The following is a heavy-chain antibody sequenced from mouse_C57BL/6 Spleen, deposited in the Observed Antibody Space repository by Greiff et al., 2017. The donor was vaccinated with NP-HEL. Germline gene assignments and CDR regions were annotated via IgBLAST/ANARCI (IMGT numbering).Heavy chain of an antibody. CDR2: IDPETGGT. J-gene: IGHJ3*01. D-gene: IGHD2-2*01. Sequence: QVQLQQSGAELVRPGASVTLSCKASGYTFTDYEMHWVKQTPVHGLEWIGAIDPETGGTAYNQKFKGKAILTADKSYSTAYMELRSLTSEDSAVYYCTEGGYDGAWFAYWGQGTLVTVSA. CDR3: TEGGYDGAWFAY. V-gene: IGHV1-15*01. CDR1: GYTFTDYE.